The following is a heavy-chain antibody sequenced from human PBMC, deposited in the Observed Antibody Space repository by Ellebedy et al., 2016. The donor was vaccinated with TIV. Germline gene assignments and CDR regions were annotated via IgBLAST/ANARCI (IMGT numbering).Heavy chain of an antibody. CDR2: FSDST. CDR1: GFSFSTYG. J-gene: IGHJ4*02. CDR3: AKGRSGTYIHHAFDS. Sequence: PGGSLRLSCAASGFSFSTYGMHRVRQAPGKGLEWVSHFSDSTYYADSVKGRFTISRDNSKNTLYLQMNSLRADDTAIYYCAKGRSGTYIHHAFDSWGQGTLVTVSS. D-gene: IGHD1-14*01. V-gene: IGHV3-NL1*01.